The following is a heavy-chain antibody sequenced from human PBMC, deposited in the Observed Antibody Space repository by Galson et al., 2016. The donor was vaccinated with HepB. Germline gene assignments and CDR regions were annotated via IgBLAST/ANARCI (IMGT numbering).Heavy chain of an antibody. D-gene: IGHD3-9*01. J-gene: IGHJ4*02. V-gene: IGHV3-48*02. CDR2: ITSSSSVT. Sequence: SLRLSCADSGFTFSIYSMNWVRQAPGKGLEWISHITSSSSVTYYADSVKGRFTISRDNAQKSLYLQMNSLRDEDTAVYYCANDWYGSMANWGQGTLVTVSS. CDR1: GFTFSIYS. CDR3: ANDWYGSMAN.